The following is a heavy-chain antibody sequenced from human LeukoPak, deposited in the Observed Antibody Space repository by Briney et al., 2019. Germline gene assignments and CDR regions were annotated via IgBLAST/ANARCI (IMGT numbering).Heavy chain of an antibody. J-gene: IGHJ5*02. D-gene: IGHD2-8*01. Sequence: AAVKVSCKASGYTFTSYDINWVRQATGQGLEWMGWMNPNSGNTGYAQKFQGRVTMTRNTSISTAYMELSSLRSEDTAVYYCASGYCTNGVCYKGGFDPWGQGTLVTVSS. CDR3: ASGYCTNGVCYKGGFDP. CDR2: MNPNSGNT. V-gene: IGHV1-8*01. CDR1: GYTFTSYD.